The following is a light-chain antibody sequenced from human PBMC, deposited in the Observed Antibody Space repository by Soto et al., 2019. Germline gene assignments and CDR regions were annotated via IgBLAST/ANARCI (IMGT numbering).Light chain of an antibody. CDR3: QQYGGPPWT. Sequence: EIVLTQSPGTLPLSPGERATLSCRASQSVSSSWLAWYQQKPGQAPRLLIYGASSRATGVPDRFSGSGSGTDFTLTISRLEPEDSAVFYCQQYGGPPWTFGQGTKVEIK. J-gene: IGKJ1*01. V-gene: IGKV3-20*01. CDR2: GAS. CDR1: QSVSSSW.